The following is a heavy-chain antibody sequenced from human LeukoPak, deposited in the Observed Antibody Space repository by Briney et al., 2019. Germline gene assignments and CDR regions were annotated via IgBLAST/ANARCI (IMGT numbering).Heavy chain of an antibody. Sequence: ASVKVSCKASGYTFSNYGISWVRQAPGQGLEWMGWINPNSGDTNYAQKFQGRVSMTGDTSISTAYMELSRLRSDDTAVYYCARTLVVINDAFDIWGQGTMFTVSS. D-gene: IGHD3-22*01. J-gene: IGHJ3*02. CDR3: ARTLVVINDAFDI. CDR1: GYTFSNYG. V-gene: IGHV1-2*02. CDR2: INPNSGDT.